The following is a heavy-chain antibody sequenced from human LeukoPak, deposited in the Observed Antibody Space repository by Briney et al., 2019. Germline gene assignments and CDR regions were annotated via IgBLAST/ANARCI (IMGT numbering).Heavy chain of an antibody. CDR1: GGSISSGGYS. CDR2: IYHSGST. V-gene: IGHV4-30-2*01. Sequence: SETPSLTCAVSGGSISSGGYSWSWIRQPPGKGLEWIGYIYHSGSTYYNPSLKSRVTISVDRSKNKFSLKLSSVTAADTAVYYCARASSGYDYLDYWGQGTLVTVSS. CDR3: ARASSGYDYLDY. J-gene: IGHJ4*02. D-gene: IGHD5-12*01.